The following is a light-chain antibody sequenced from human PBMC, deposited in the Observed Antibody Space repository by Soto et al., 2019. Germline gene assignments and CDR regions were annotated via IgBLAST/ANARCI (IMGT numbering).Light chain of an antibody. CDR3: QSYDSSNPVV. V-gene: IGLV6-57*01. CDR2: DDN. Sequence: NFMLTQPHSVSESPGKTVTISCTRSSGSIPSNYVQWYQQRPGSSPTTVIYDDNQRPSGVPDRFSGSIDSSSNSASLTISGLKTEDEADYYCQSYDSSNPVVFGGGSQLTVL. J-gene: IGLJ2*01. CDR1: SGSIPSNY.